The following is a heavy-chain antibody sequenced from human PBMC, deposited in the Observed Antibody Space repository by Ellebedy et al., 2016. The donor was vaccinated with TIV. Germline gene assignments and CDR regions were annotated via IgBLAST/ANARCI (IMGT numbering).Heavy chain of an antibody. V-gene: IGHV3-74*01. CDR3: VRDRGRPDSFDL. J-gene: IGHJ3*01. CDR1: GFNFRSYW. Sequence: PGGSLRLSCATSGFNFRSYWMHWVRQAPGKGLAWVSHVNGDESTTVYADSVKGRFTIPNDIAKSTLFLQMNSLRAEDTAVYYCVRDRGRPDSFDLWGRGTMVIVSS. CDR2: VNGDESTT.